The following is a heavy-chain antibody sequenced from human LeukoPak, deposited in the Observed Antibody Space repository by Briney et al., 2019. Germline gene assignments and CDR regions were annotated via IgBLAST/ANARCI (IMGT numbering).Heavy chain of an antibody. Sequence: GGSLSLSCAASGFTFSSYAMHWVRQAPGKGLEYVSAISSNGGSTYYANSVKGRFTISRDNSKNTLYLQMGSLRAEDTAVYYCAKDRDVVVVAALDYWGQGTLVTVSS. CDR1: GFTFSSYA. J-gene: IGHJ4*02. CDR3: AKDRDVVVVAALDY. V-gene: IGHV3-64*01. CDR2: ISSNGGST. D-gene: IGHD2-15*01.